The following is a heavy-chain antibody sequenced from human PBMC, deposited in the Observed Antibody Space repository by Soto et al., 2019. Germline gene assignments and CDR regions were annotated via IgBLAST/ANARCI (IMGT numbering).Heavy chain of an antibody. J-gene: IGHJ3*01. V-gene: IGHV3-9*01. CDR1: GFTFYDYA. CDR3: AKDKGYGDPDRDAFDV. Sequence: EVQLVESGGGLVQPGRSLRLSCTASGFTFYDYAMHWVRQAPGKGLEWVSGISWNSGSIDYAGSVKGRFTISRDNAKNSLYLEMNSVRAEDTALYYCAKDKGYGDPDRDAFDVWGRGTVVTVSS. D-gene: IGHD5-12*01. CDR2: ISWNSGSI.